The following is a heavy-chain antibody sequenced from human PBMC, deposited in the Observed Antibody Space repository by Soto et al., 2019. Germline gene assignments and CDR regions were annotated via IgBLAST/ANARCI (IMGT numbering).Heavy chain of an antibody. Sequence: PSETLSLTCTVSGGSISSGDYYWSWIRQPPGKGLEWIGYIYYSGSTYYNPSLKSRVTISVDTSKNQFSLKLSSVTAADTAVYYCARDLWVGARVGGFDIWGQGTMVTVSS. D-gene: IGHD1-26*01. J-gene: IGHJ3*02. CDR1: GGSISSGDYY. V-gene: IGHV4-30-4*01. CDR3: ARDLWVGARVGGFDI. CDR2: IYYSGST.